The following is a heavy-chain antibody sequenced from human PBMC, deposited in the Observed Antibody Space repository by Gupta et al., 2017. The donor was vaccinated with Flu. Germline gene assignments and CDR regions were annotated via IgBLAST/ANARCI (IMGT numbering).Heavy chain of an antibody. Sequence: EVQLLESGGGLVQPGGSLRLSCAASGFTFSSYAMSCVRQAPGKGLEWVSAISGSGGSTYYADSVKGRFTISRDNSKNTLYLQMNSLRAEDTAVYYCAKVRMGGQWLVRYYYYYGMDVWGQGTTVTVSS. CDR3: AKVRMGGQWLVRYYYYYGMDV. V-gene: IGHV3-23*01. J-gene: IGHJ6*02. D-gene: IGHD6-19*01. CDR2: ISGSGGST. CDR1: GFTFSSYA.